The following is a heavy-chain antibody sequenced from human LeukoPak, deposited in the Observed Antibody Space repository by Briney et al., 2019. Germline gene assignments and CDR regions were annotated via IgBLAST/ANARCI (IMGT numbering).Heavy chain of an antibody. CDR2: ISSSSSYI. D-gene: IGHD5-12*01. V-gene: IGHV3-21*01. CDR3: ARSVAAAPQNDY. J-gene: IGHJ4*02. CDR1: GFTFSSYS. Sequence: GGSLRLFCAASGFTFSSYSMNWVRQAPGKGLEWVSSISSSSSYIYYADSVKGRFTISRDNAKNSLYLQMNSLRAEDTAVYYCARSVAAAPQNDYWGQGTLVTVSS.